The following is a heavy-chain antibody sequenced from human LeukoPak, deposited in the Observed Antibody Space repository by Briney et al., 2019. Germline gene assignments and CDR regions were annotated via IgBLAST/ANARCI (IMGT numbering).Heavy chain of an antibody. CDR2: IRSKANSYAT. Sequence: GGSLRLSCAASGFTFSGSAMHWVRQASGEGLEWVGRIRSKANSYATAYAASVKGRFTISRDDSKNTAYLQMNSLKTEDTAVYYCTANIAVAGTPFDYWGQGTLVTVSS. D-gene: IGHD6-19*01. CDR3: TANIAVAGTPFDY. V-gene: IGHV3-73*01. CDR1: GFTFSGSA. J-gene: IGHJ4*02.